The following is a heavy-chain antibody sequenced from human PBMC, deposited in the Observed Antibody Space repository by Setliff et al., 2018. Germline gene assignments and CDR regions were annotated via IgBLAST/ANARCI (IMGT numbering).Heavy chain of an antibody. D-gene: IGHD3-10*01. CDR3: ARGSTMIQGVRLYYHGLDV. J-gene: IGHJ6*02. Sequence: SETLSLTCAVSPYSIRNNFYWGWIRQPPGKGLEWVGTTHHSGITYYNPSLQSRVTISVDTSKNQFSLKLNSVTAADTAVYFCARGSTMIQGVRLYYHGLDVWGQGTTVTVSS. CDR2: THHSGIT. CDR1: PYSIRNNFY. V-gene: IGHV4-38-2*01.